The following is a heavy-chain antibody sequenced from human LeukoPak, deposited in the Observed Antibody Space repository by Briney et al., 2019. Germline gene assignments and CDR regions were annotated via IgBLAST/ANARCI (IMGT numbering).Heavy chain of an antibody. D-gene: IGHD6-13*01. J-gene: IGHJ4*02. CDR3: ARHTAAAAGTPFDY. CDR1: GASISSYY. V-gene: IGHV4-59*08. CDR2: ISDTVST. Sequence: SETLSLTCKVSGASISSYYWSWIRQPPGMGLEWIGFISDTVSTNYNPSLKSRVSISVGTSKNQFSLMLSSVTAADTAVYYCARHTAAAAGTPFDYWGQGTLVTVSS.